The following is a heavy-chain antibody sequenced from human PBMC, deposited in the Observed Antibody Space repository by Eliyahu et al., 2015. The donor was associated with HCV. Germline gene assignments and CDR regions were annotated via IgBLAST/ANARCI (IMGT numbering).Heavy chain of an antibody. CDR2: INYDGSTT. CDR3: TRGSDS. V-gene: IGHV3-74*01. J-gene: IGHJ4*02. Sequence: VQLVESGGGLVQPGGSLRLSCAASGFTFSNYWMYWVRQAPGKGLVWVSRINYDGSTTGYADSVKGRFTVSRDNAKNTLDLQMNSLRTEDTAVYYCTRGSDSWDQGTLVTVSS. CDR1: GFTFSNYW.